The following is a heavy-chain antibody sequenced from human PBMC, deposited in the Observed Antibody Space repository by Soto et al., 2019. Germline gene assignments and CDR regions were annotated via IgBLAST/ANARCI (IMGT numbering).Heavy chain of an antibody. J-gene: IGHJ6*02. CDR3: AKGDWLYDNYYGMEV. V-gene: IGHV3-23*01. D-gene: IGHD3-9*01. Sequence: EEQLLGSGGGLVQPGGSLRLSCAASGFTFSLYAMTWVRHTPGKGLEWVASISGTGERTYYADSVKGRFIISKDNSKNTVFLQMNSLRAEDTAEYYCAKGDWLYDNYYGMEVWGQGTSVTVSS. CDR1: GFTFSLYA. CDR2: ISGTGERT.